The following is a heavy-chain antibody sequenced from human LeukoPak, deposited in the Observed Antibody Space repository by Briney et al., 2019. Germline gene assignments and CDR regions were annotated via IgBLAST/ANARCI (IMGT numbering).Heavy chain of an antibody. Sequence: PGGSLRLSCAASGFTFSSYSMNWVRQAPGKGLEWVSYISSSGSTIYYADSVKGRFTISRDNAKNSLYLQMNSLRAEDTAVYYCARSLFSGWYYFDYWGQGTLVTVSS. D-gene: IGHD6-19*01. CDR2: ISSSGSTI. V-gene: IGHV3-48*04. CDR1: GFTFSSYS. J-gene: IGHJ4*02. CDR3: ARSLFSGWYYFDY.